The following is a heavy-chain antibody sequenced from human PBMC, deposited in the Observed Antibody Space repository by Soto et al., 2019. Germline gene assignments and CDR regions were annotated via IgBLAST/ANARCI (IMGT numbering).Heavy chain of an antibody. V-gene: IGHV6-1*01. D-gene: IGHD6-19*01. CDR3: ARAKVIGSGWSPPDWFDY. CDR2: TYYRSKWYS. J-gene: IGHJ5*01. Sequence: SQTLSLTCAISGDSVSSISAAWNWIRQSPSRGLEWLGRTYYRSKWYSEYAIFVEGRITINPDTSKNRFSLQLNSMTPEDTAVYYCARAKVIGSGWSPPDWFDYWGHGTLVTVSS. CDR1: GDSVSSISAA.